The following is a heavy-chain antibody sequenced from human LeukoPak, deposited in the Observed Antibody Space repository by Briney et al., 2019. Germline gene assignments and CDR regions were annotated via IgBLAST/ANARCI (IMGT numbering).Heavy chain of an antibody. CDR1: GASISSYY. CDR2: IYYSGST. J-gene: IGHJ4*02. CDR3: ARALKDYSKLFDY. V-gene: IGHV4-59*01. D-gene: IGHD3-10*01. Sequence: SETLSLTCTVSGASISSYYWSWIRQPPGKGLEWIGYIYYSGSTNYNPSLKSRVTISVDTSKNQFSLKLSSVTAADTAVYYCARALKDYSKLFDYWGQGTLVTVSS.